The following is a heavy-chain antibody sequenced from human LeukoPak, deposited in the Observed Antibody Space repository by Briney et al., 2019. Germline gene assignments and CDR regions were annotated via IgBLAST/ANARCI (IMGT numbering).Heavy chain of an antibody. CDR3: AKCEPPSYSSSWYREFDY. J-gene: IGHJ4*02. D-gene: IGHD6-13*01. Sequence: GGSLRLSCAASGFTFSSYAMSWARQAPGKGMEWVSAIRGSGGSTYYADSVKGRFTISRDNSKNTLYLQMNSLRAEDTAVYYCAKCEPPSYSSSWYREFDYWGQGTLVTVSS. CDR2: IRGSGGST. V-gene: IGHV3-23*01. CDR1: GFTFSSYA.